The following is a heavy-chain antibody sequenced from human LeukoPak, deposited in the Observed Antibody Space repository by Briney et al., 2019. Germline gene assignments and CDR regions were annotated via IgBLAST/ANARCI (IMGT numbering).Heavy chain of an antibody. CDR2: IWYDGSNK. V-gene: IGHV3-33*06. J-gene: IGHJ4*02. Sequence: PGGPLRLPCAPSEFTFSRYGMLWAREAPGKGLEWVAVIWYDGSNKLYADSVKGRYTISRDNSKNTLYVQMNSQRREDTAVFYGAKCKARSGSSFDYWGQGTLVTVSS. CDR1: EFTFSRYG. D-gene: IGHD3-10*01. CDR3: AKCKARSGSSFDY.